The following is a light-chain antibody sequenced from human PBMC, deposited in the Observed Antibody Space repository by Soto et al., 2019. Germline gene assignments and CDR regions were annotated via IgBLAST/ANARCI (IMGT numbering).Light chain of an antibody. CDR1: QDISNY. J-gene: IGKJ4*01. CDR3: QQCDNLPPT. V-gene: IGKV1-33*01. CDR2: DAS. Sequence: DIQMTQSPSSLSASVGDRVTITCQASQDISNYLNWYQQKPGKAPKLLIYDASNLETGVPSRFSGSGSGTNFTFTISSLQPEDIATYYCQQCDNLPPTLGGG.